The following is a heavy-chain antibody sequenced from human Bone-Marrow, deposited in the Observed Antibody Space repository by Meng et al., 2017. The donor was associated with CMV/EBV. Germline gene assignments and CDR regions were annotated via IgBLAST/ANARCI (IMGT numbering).Heavy chain of an antibody. CDR3: ARQNYDFWSSVDYYYYGMDV. CDR1: GFTVSSNY. CDR2: IYSGGST. V-gene: IGHV3-53*01. Sequence: GESLKISCAASGFTVSSNYMSWVRQAPGKGLEWVSVIYSGGSTYYADSVKGRFTISRDNSKNTLYLQMNSLRAEDTAVYYCARQNYDFWSSVDYYYYGMDVWGQGTTVTVSS. D-gene: IGHD3-3*01. J-gene: IGHJ6*02.